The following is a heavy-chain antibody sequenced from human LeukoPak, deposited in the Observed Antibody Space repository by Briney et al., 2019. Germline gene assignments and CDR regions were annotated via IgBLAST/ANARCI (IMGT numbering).Heavy chain of an antibody. CDR3: TRVHDMEQWLLYYFDY. CDR1: GFTFGDYA. Sequence: PGRSLRLSCTASGFTFGDYAMSWVRQAPGKGLEWVGFTRSKAYGGTTEYAASVKGRFTISRDDSKSIAYLQMNSLKTEDTAVYYCTRVHDMEQWLLYYFDYWGQGTLVTVSS. V-gene: IGHV3-49*04. CDR2: TRSKAYGGTT. J-gene: IGHJ4*02. D-gene: IGHD6-19*01.